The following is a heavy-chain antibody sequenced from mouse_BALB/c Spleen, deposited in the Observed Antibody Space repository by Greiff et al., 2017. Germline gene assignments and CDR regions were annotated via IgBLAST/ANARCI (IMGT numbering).Heavy chain of an antibody. V-gene: IGHV14-3*02. CDR3: ARAGNGNSRFAY. D-gene: IGHD2-1*01. CDR1: GFNIKDTY. CDR2: IDPANGNT. Sequence: EVQLQQSGAELVKPGASVKLSCTASGFNIKDTYMHWVKQRPEQGLEWIGRIDPANGNTKYDPKFQGKATITADTSSNTAYLQLSSLTSEDTAVYYCARAGNGNSRFAYWGQGTTLTVSS. J-gene: IGHJ2*01.